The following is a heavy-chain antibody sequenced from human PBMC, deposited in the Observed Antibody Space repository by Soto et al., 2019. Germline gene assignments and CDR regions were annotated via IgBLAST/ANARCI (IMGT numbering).Heavy chain of an antibody. J-gene: IGHJ4*02. CDR2: IWYDGSNK. CDR1: GFTFSSYG. Sequence: PGGSLRLSCAASGFTFSSYGMHWVRQAPGKGLEWVAVIWYDGSNKYYADSVKGRFTISRDNSKNTLYLQMNSLRAEDTAVYYCARDLGDYYDSSGPGFDYWGQGTLVTVS. D-gene: IGHD3-22*01. V-gene: IGHV3-33*01. CDR3: ARDLGDYYDSSGPGFDY.